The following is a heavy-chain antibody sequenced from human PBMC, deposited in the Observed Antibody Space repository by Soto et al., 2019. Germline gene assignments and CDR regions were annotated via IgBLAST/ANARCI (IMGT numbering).Heavy chain of an antibody. D-gene: IGHD5-12*01. V-gene: IGHV4-59*01. CDR2: IYYSGST. CDR3: ARDGYNLLDP. CDR1: VGSISSYY. J-gene: IGHJ5*02. Sequence: SETLSVTCTVSVGSISSYYWSWIRQPPGKGLEWIGYIYYSGSTNYNPSLKSRVTISVDTSKNQFSLKLSSVTAADTAVYYCARDGYNLLDPWGQGTLVTVSS.